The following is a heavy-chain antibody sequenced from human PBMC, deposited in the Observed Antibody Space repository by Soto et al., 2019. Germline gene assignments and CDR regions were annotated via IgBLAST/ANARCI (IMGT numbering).Heavy chain of an antibody. Sequence: LSLTCSVSGGSISSYYWTWIRQPPGRGLEYIGYISYSGNTYYNPSLRGRVTISLDTSKNQFSLQLSSVTAADMAVYYCARENYASSGAPFLDYWGQGTLVTVSS. D-gene: IGHD3-22*01. CDR3: ARENYASSGAPFLDY. V-gene: IGHV4-59*01. CDR2: ISYSGNT. J-gene: IGHJ4*02. CDR1: GGSISSYY.